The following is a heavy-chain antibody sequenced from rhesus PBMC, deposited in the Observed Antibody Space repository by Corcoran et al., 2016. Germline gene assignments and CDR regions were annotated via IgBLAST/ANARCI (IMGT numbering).Heavy chain of an antibody. J-gene: IGHJ4*01. D-gene: IGHD3-16*01. V-gene: IGHV4-127*01. CDR1: GSSSSSGYG. CDR2: IGGSSGNT. Sequence: QVQLQESGPGLVKPSETLSLTCAVSGSSSSSGYGRSVIRQPPGKGLEWIGYIGGSSGNTNYNPSLKSRVTISKDTSKNQFALKLNSVTAADTAVYYCARGLSYSGSYYYGYWGQGVLVTVSS. CDR3: ARGLSYSGSYYYGY.